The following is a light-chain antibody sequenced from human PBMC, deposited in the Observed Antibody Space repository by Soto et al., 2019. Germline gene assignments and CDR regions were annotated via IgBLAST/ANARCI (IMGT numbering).Light chain of an antibody. Sequence: DIQMTQSPSSLSASVGDRVTITCRASQSISSYLNWYQQKPGKAPKLLIYAASSLQSGVPSRFSGSGSGTDCTLTISSLQPEDFATYYGQLSYSTPRTFGQGTKVEIK. J-gene: IGKJ1*01. CDR3: QLSYSTPRT. V-gene: IGKV1-39*01. CDR1: QSISSY. CDR2: AAS.